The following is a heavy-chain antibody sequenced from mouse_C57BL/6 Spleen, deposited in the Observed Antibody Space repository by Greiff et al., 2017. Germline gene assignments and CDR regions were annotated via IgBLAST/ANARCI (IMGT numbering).Heavy chain of an antibody. CDR1: GYTFTSYW. Sequence: QVQLQQPGAELVKPGASVKMSCKASGYTFTSYWITWVKQRPGQGLEWIGDIYPGSGSTNYNEKFKSKATLTVDTSSSTAYMQLSSLTSEDSAVYYCARGENYYGSSYVGWYFDYWGQGTTLTVSS. J-gene: IGHJ2*01. CDR3: ARGENYYGSSYVGWYFDY. V-gene: IGHV1-55*01. D-gene: IGHD1-1*01. CDR2: IYPGSGST.